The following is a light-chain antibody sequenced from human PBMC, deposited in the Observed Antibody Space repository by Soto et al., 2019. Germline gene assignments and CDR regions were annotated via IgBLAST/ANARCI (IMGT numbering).Light chain of an antibody. CDR2: GAS. J-gene: IGKJ4*02. V-gene: IGKV3-15*01. CDR3: QQYSSWPLT. CDR1: QNVYSN. Sequence: EIVMTQSPATLSVSPGARATLSCRASQNVYSNLAWYQQKPGQAPRLLIYGASTRATGFPARFSGSGSGTDFTLTISSLQSEEFAVYYCQQYSSWPLTFGGGTKVES.